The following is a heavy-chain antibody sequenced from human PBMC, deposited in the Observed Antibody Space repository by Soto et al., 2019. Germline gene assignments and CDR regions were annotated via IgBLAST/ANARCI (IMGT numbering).Heavy chain of an antibody. CDR3: AKATTNGGWFNPFDS. V-gene: IGHV3-23*01. D-gene: IGHD6-19*01. CDR2: LSGSGTST. J-gene: IGHJ4*02. CDR1: GFSFANYA. Sequence: VGSLRLSCAASGFSFANYAMSWVRQAPAKGLEWVSGLSGSGTSTYYADSVKGRFTISRDNSRDTLFLQMNSLTADDTAVYYCAKATTNGGWFNPFDSWGQGALVTVSS.